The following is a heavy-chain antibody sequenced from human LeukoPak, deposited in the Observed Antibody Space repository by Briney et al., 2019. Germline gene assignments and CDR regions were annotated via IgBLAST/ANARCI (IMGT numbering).Heavy chain of an antibody. CDR1: GGSISSSNW. D-gene: IGHD3-16*02. Sequence: KSSETLSLTCAVSGGSISSSNWWSWVRQPPGKGLEGIGEIYHSGSTNYNTSLKSRVTISVDKSKNQFSLKLSSVTAADTAVYYCAREAGMAFGGVIATPFDPWGQGTLVTVSS. CDR2: IYHSGST. CDR3: AREAGMAFGGVIATPFDP. J-gene: IGHJ5*02. V-gene: IGHV4-4*02.